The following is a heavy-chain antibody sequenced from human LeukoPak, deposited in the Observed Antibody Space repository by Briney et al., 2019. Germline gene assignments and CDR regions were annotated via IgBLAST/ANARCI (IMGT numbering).Heavy chain of an antibody. CDR3: FSFYETY. J-gene: IGHJ4*02. V-gene: IGHV3-74*01. Sequence: GGSLRLSCAASGNYWMHWVRQAQGKGLLWVSHINSDGSWTTYADSVKGRFTISKDNAKNTVYLQMNSLRAEDTAVYYCFSFYETYWGRGTLVTVSS. CDR1: GNYW. CDR2: INSDGSWT. D-gene: IGHD2-2*01.